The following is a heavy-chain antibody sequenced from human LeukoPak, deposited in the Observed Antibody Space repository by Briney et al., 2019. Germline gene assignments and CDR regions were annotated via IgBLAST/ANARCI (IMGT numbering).Heavy chain of an antibody. J-gene: IGHJ3*02. V-gene: IGHV3-33*01. CDR3: ARDPERIVAAAFDI. Sequence: GGSLRLSCAASGFTFSSYGMHWVRQAPGKGLEWVAVIWYDGSNKYYADSVKGRFTISRDNSKNTLYLQMNSLRAEDTAVYYCARDPERIVAAAFDIWGQGTMVTVSS. CDR2: IWYDGSNK. CDR1: GFTFSSYG. D-gene: IGHD2-15*01.